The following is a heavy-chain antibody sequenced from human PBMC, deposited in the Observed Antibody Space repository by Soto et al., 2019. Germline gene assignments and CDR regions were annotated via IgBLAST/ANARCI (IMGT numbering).Heavy chain of an antibody. CDR1: GDSITSGVHY. V-gene: IGHV4-31*03. D-gene: IGHD3-16*01. CDR2: IFYGGIS. Sequence: QVQLQESGPGLVKPSQTLSLTCTVSGDSITSGVHYWSWIRQHPGKGLEWIGYIFYGGISNYTPSLRSRVTISVDTSKKQFPLTLSSVTAADTAVYYCASDRIMLTFGGGSGEWGIDSCGQGTLVTVSS. CDR3: ASDRIMLTFGGGSGEWGIDS. J-gene: IGHJ4*02.